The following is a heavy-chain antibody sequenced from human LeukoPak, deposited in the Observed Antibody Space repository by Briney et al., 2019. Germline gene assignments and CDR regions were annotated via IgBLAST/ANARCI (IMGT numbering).Heavy chain of an antibody. CDR3: ASTRGSFYLDY. D-gene: IGHD1-26*01. J-gene: IGHJ4*02. Sequence: SVKVSCKASGGTFSSYAISWMRQAPGQGLEWMGGIIPIFGTANYAQKFQGRVTITTDESTSTAYMELSSLRSEDTAVYYCASTRGSFYLDYWGQGTLVTVSS. CDR1: GGTFSSYA. CDR2: IIPIFGTA. V-gene: IGHV1-69*05.